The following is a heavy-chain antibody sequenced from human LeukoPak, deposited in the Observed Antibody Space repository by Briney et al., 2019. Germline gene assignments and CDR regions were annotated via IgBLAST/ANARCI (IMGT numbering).Heavy chain of an antibody. V-gene: IGHV5-51*01. Sequence: GESLKISCQGFGYNFTNYWIGWVRQMPGKGLEWMGIIYPDDSDTRYSPSFQGQVSISADKSIRTAYLQWSSLKATDTAMYYCARHPPYSSGRRWFDPWGQGTLVIVSS. D-gene: IGHD6-19*01. CDR1: GYNFTNYW. CDR3: ARHPPYSSGRRWFDP. J-gene: IGHJ5*02. CDR2: IYPDDSDT.